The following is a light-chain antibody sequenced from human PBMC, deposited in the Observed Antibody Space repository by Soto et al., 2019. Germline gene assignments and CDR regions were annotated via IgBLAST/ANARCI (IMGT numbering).Light chain of an antibody. CDR2: AAS. CDR1: QSISNH. J-gene: IGKJ1*01. CDR3: QQSYSSPPT. Sequence: DIQMTKSPSSLSASVEDRVIITCRAIQSISNHLNWYQQKPGKAPKLLIFAASSLQSGVPSRFSGSRSGPDFTLTISSLQPEDFATYYCQQSYSSPPTFGQGTKVEIK. V-gene: IGKV1-39*01.